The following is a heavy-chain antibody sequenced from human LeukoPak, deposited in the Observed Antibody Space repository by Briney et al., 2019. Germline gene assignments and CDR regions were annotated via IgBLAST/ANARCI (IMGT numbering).Heavy chain of an antibody. J-gene: IGHJ4*02. Sequence: SVKVSCKASGGTFSSYAISWVRQAPGQGLEWMGGIIPIFGTANYAQKFQGRVTITADESTSTAYMELSSLRSDDTAVYYCARCTGGGSCYGVRYWGQGTLVTVSS. V-gene: IGHV1-69*13. CDR1: GGTFSSYA. CDR2: IIPIFGTA. D-gene: IGHD2-15*01. CDR3: ARCTGGGSCYGVRY.